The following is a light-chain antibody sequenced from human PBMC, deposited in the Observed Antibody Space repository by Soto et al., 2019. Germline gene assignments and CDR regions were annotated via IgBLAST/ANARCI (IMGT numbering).Light chain of an antibody. CDR2: DAS. CDR1: QSVSSY. Sequence: EIVLTQSPATLSLSPGERATLSCRASQSVSSYLAWYQQKPGQAPRLLIYDASNRATGIPARFSGSGSGTDLTLTISSLEPEDFAVYYCQQRINWPPTFGQGTEVEIK. J-gene: IGKJ1*01. CDR3: QQRINWPPT. V-gene: IGKV3-11*01.